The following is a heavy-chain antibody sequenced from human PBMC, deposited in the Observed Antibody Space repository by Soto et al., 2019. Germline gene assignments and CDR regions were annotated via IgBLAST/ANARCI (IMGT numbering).Heavy chain of an antibody. J-gene: IGHJ4*02. Sequence: SETLSLTCTVSGGSISSGDYYWSWVRQPPGKGLEWIGEIYHSGSTNYNPSLKSRVTISVDKSKNQFSLKLSSVTAADTAVYYCARDFGYGGYGDYWGQGTLVTVSS. CDR3: ARDFGYGGYGDY. D-gene: IGHD5-12*01. V-gene: IGHV4-4*02. CDR1: GGSISSGDYY. CDR2: IYHSGST.